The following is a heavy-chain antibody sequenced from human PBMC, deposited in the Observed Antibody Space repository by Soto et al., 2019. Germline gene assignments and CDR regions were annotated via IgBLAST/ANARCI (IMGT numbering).Heavy chain of an antibody. J-gene: IGHJ4*02. CDR3: ARRALELRGGTVDY. CDR2: INAGNGNT. CDR1: GYTFTSYA. D-gene: IGHD1-7*01. V-gene: IGHV1-3*05. Sequence: QVQLVQSGAEEKKPGASVKVSCKASGYTFTSYAMHWVRQAPGQRLEWMGWINAGNGNTKYSQKFQGRATITRDTSASTDKMELSSMRTEDTAVEYCARRALELRGGTVDYWGQGTLV.